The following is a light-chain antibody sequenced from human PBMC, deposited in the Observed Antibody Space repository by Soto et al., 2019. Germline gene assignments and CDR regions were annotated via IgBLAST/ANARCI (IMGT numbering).Light chain of an antibody. V-gene: IGLV2-14*01. CDR3: SSFLTSTTLV. J-gene: IGLJ2*01. CDR1: TSDIGAYNF. Sequence: QSALTQPDSVSGSPGQSIAVSCTGTTSDIGAYNFVSWYQHYPGKAHQLIIYQVNNWPAGVSDRVSGSKSGSTASLTISGLQAEDEGDYYCSSFLTSTTLVFGGGTKLTVL. CDR2: QVN.